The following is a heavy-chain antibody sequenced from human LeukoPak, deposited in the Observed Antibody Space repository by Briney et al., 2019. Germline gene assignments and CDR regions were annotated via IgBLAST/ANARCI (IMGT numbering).Heavy chain of an antibody. CDR1: GFTFSSFA. Sequence: GGSLRLSCAASGFTFSSFAMSWVRQAPGKGLEWVSSIGGTGTVTYYGDSVKGRFTISRDNSKKTVHLEMSGLRADDTAVYYCAKDLYGDGGFCFEYWGQGTLVTVSS. CDR2: IGGTGTVT. V-gene: IGHV3-23*01. CDR3: AKDLYGDGGFCFEY. D-gene: IGHD2-21*01. J-gene: IGHJ4*02.